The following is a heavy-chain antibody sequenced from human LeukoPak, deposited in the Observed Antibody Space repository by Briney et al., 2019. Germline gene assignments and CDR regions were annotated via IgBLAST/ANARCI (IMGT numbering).Heavy chain of an antibody. J-gene: IGHJ4*02. CDR3: ARDYYDSSGYYYFDY. D-gene: IGHD3-22*01. CDR1: GFTFSIYS. V-gene: IGHV3-21*01. Sequence: GGSLRLSCAASGFTFSIYSMNWVRQAPGKGLEWVSSISSSSSYIYYADSVKGRFTISRDNARNSLYLQMNSLRAEDTAVYYCARDYYDSSGYYYFDYWGQGTLVTVSS. CDR2: ISSSSSYI.